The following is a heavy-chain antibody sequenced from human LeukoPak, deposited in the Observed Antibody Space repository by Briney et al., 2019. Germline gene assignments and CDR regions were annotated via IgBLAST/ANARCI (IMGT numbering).Heavy chain of an antibody. CDR3: ARGTLAITMIVVVITNRAYFDY. V-gene: IGHV4-34*01. J-gene: IGHJ4*02. Sequence: PSETLSLTCAVYGGSFSGYYWSWIRQPPGKGLEWIGEINHSGSTNYNPSLKSRVTISVDTSKNQFSLKLSSVTAADTAVYYCARGTLAITMIVVVITNRAYFDYWGQGTLVTVSS. CDR1: GGSFSGYY. D-gene: IGHD3-22*01. CDR2: INHSGST.